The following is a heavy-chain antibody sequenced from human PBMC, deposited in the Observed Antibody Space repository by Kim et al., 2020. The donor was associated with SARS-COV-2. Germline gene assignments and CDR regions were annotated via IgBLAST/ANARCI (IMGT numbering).Heavy chain of an antibody. V-gene: IGHV3-23*01. Sequence: GGSLRLSCAASGFTFSSYAVTWVRQAPGKGLEWVSAITNSGGTTYYADSVKGRFAISRYNSKNTLYLQMNSLRAEDTAVYYCAKEYTSSSGQIDFWGQGTLVTVSS. CDR2: ITNSGGTT. CDR1: GFTFSSYA. D-gene: IGHD6-6*01. J-gene: IGHJ4*02. CDR3: AKEYTSSSGQIDF.